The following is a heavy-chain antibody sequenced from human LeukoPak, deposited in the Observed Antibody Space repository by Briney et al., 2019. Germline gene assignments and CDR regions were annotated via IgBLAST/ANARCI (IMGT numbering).Heavy chain of an antibody. CDR3: ARGPLGGESFDI. D-gene: IGHD3-16*01. CDR1: GGSLSNHY. CDR2: IYHTGST. V-gene: IGHV4-4*07. J-gene: IGHJ3*02. Sequence: ASETPSLTCTVSGGSLSNHYWNWIRHPAGTGLEYIGRIYHTGSTNYNPSLKSRVTLSVDTSNNQFSLNLTSVTAADTAVYYCARGPLGGESFDIWGQGTMVTVSS.